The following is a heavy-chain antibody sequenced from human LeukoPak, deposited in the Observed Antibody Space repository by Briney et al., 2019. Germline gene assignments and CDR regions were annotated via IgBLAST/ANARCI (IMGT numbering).Heavy chain of an antibody. J-gene: IGHJ5*02. CDR2: IYYSGST. CDR3: ASRGNLMGGNWFDP. V-gene: IGHV4-39*01. D-gene: IGHD3-10*01. CDR1: GGSIIISGYY. Sequence: SETLSLTCSVSGGSIIISGYYWGWIRQPPGKGLEWIGSIYYSGSTYYNPSLKSRVTISVDTSKNQFSLKLSSVTAADTAVYYCASRGNLMGGNWFDPWGQGTLVTVSS.